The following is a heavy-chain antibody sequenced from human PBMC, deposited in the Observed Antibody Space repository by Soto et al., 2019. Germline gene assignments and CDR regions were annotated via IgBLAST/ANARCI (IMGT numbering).Heavy chain of an antibody. V-gene: IGHV4-39*01. J-gene: IGHJ4*02. CDR3: ARHLFSSSWYYFDY. Sequence: SETLSLTCTVSGGSISSSSYYWGWIRQPPGKGLEWIGSIYYSGSTYCNPSLKSRVTISVDTSKNQFSLKLSSVTAADTAVYYCARHLFSSSWYYFDYWGQGTLVTVSS. CDR2: IYYSGST. CDR1: GGSISSSSYY. D-gene: IGHD6-13*01.